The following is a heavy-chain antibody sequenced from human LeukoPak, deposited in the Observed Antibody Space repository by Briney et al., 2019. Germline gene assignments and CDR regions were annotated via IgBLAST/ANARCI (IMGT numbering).Heavy chain of an antibody. CDR1: GGSISSYY. Sequence: SETLSLTCPVSGGSISSYYWSWIRQHPGKGLEWIGYIYYSGSTYYNPSLKSRVTISVDTSKNQFSLKLSSVTAADTAVYYCARTRPNYDLIYYFDYWGQGTLVTVSS. CDR2: IYYSGST. J-gene: IGHJ4*02. CDR3: ARTRPNYDLIYYFDY. D-gene: IGHD3-3*01. V-gene: IGHV4-59*06.